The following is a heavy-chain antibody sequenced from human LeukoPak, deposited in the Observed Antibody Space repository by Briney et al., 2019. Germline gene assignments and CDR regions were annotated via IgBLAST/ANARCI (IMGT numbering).Heavy chain of an antibody. CDR3: AKGGDGYNYYFDY. CDR1: GFTFNSYA. Sequence: GGSLRLSCAASGFTFNSYAMHWVRQAPGKGLEWVAIISYDGSKKFYADSVKGRFTIARDSSKNTLYLQMDSLRAEDTALYYCAKGGDGYNYYFDYWGQETLVTVSS. V-gene: IGHV3-30*04. D-gene: IGHD5-24*01. CDR2: ISYDGSKK. J-gene: IGHJ4*02.